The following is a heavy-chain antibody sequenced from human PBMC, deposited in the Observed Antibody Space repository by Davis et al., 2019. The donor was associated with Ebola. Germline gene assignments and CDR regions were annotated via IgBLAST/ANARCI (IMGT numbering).Heavy chain of an antibody. CDR2: INAGNGNT. CDR1: GYTFTSYA. V-gene: IGHV1-3*01. Sequence: AASVKVSCKASGYTFTSYAMHWVRQAPGQRLEWMGWINAGNGNTKYSQKFQGRVTITRDTSASTAYMELSSLRSEATAVYYCARRMAGSYPLNLDYWGQGTLVTVSS. J-gene: IGHJ4*02. D-gene: IGHD1-26*01. CDR3: ARRMAGSYPLNLDY.